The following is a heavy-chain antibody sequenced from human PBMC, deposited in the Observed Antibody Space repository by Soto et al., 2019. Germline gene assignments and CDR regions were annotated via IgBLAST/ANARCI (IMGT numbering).Heavy chain of an antibody. CDR3: PHMGGLVPSAMPHLMYFDH. CDR2: SYWDDDK. CDR1: GFSLSTSGVG. V-gene: IGHV2-5*02. Sequence: QITLKESGPTLVKPTQTLTLTCTFSGFSLSTSGVGVGWIRQPPGKALEWLALSYWDDDKRYSLSLKSRLTHTRDTXXHXLXXTNTNLAPVDTATYYCPHMGGLVPSAMPHLMYFDHWGQGTLVTVSS. D-gene: IGHD2-2*01. J-gene: IGHJ4*02.